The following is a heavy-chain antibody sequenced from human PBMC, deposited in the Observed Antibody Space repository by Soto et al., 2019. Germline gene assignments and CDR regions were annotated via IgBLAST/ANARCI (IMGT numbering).Heavy chain of an antibody. D-gene: IGHD2-2*02. J-gene: IGHJ6*02. V-gene: IGHV4-31*03. CDR1: GGSISSGGYY. CDR2: IYYSGST. CDR3: ARVADCSSTSCYTGEYYYYGMDV. Sequence: QVQLQESGPGLVKPSQTLSLTCTVSGGSISSGGYYWSWIRQHPGKGLEWIGYIYYSGSTYYNPSRKSRVTISVDTSKNQFSLKLSSVTAADTAVYYCARVADCSSTSCYTGEYYYYGMDVWGQGTTVTVSS.